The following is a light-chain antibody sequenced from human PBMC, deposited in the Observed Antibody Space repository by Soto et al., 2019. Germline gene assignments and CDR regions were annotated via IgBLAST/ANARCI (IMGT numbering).Light chain of an antibody. CDR1: SSVSSY. CDR3: QQRRDWPWT. Sequence: EIVLTQSPGTLSLFPGERATLSCRASSSVSSYLAWYQQKPGQAPRLLIYVASTRATGIPARFSGTGSGTDFTLIISSLQPEDFAFYYCQQRRDWPWTFGQGTRVEIE. V-gene: IGKV3-11*01. J-gene: IGKJ1*01. CDR2: VAS.